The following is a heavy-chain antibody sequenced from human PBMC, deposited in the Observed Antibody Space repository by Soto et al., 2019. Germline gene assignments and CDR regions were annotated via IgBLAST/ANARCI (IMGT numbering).Heavy chain of an antibody. CDR2: MIPILGIA. CDR1: GGTFSSYT. V-gene: IGHV1-69*08. J-gene: IGHJ5*02. D-gene: IGHD6-19*01. Sequence: QVQLVQSGAEVKKPGSSVKVSCKASGGTFSSYTISWVRQAPGQGLEWMGRMIPILGIANYAQKFQGRVTITADKSTSTAYMELSSLRSEDTAVYYCARDRIAVAATGGWFDPWGQGTLVTVSS. CDR3: ARDRIAVAATGGWFDP.